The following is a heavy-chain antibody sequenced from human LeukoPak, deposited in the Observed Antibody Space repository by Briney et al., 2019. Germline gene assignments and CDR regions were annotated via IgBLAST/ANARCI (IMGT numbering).Heavy chain of an antibody. CDR3: AKDPPDY. CDR1: GFTFSSYG. V-gene: IGHV3-30*18. CDR2: ISYDGSNK. J-gene: IGHJ4*02. Sequence: GGSLRLSCAASGFTFSSYGMHWVRQAPGKGLEWVAVISYDGSNKYYADSVKGRFTISRDNSKNTLYLQMNSLRAEDTAVYYCAKDPPDYWGQGTLVTVSS.